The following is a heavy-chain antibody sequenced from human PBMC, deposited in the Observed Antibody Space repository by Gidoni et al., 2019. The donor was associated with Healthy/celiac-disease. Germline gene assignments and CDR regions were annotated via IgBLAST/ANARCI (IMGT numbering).Heavy chain of an antibody. J-gene: IGHJ4*02. D-gene: IGHD3-16*02. Sequence: EVQLLESGGGLVQPGGSLRLSCAASGFPFRRYALRWVRPAPGKGLEWVSDISWSGGSTYYADSVKGRFTMSRDNSKNTLYLQMNSRRAENTTGYYCAKVSYDYVWGSYRYKPTLDYWGQGTRVTVSS. V-gene: IGHV3-23*01. CDR2: ISWSGGST. CDR1: GFPFRRYA. CDR3: AKVSYDYVWGSYRYKPTLDY.